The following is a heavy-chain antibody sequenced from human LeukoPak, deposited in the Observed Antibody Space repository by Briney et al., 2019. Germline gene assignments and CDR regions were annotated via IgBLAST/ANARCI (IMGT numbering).Heavy chain of an antibody. CDR3: ARDPSADEDSGSYYTYYYYYMDV. D-gene: IGHD3-10*01. CDR2: INPGVGST. V-gene: IGHV1-46*01. Sequence: ASVKVSCKASGYAFTSYYMHWVRQAPGQGLEWMGIINPGVGSTSYAQKFQGRVTMTRDTSISTAYMELSRLRSDDTAVYYCARDPSADEDSGSYYTYYYYYMDVWGKGTTVTVSS. J-gene: IGHJ6*03. CDR1: GYAFTSYY.